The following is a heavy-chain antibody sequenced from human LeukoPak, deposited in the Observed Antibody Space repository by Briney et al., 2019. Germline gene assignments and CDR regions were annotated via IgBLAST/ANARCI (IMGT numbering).Heavy chain of an antibody. V-gene: IGHV1-2*02. Sequence: ASVKVSCKASGYTFTGYYIHWVRQAPGQGLEWMGWINPNSGGTNYAQQFQGRVTMTRDRSINTAYMDLRSLTYDDTAVYYCARDKPAEAALDFWGQGTLVTVSS. CDR2: INPNSGGT. CDR3: ARDKPAEAALDF. CDR1: GYTFTGYY. J-gene: IGHJ4*02.